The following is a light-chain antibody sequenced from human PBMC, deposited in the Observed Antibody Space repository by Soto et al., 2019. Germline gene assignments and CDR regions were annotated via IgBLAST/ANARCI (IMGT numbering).Light chain of an antibody. Sequence: DMLMTQSPSTLSASVGDRVTIACRASQSIDYWLAWYKQKPGKAPELLIYQASRLQSGVPSSFSGSGSGTEFTLTINSLQPDDVATYYCQQYNVYPWTFGHGTRVEIK. CDR2: QAS. J-gene: IGKJ1*01. V-gene: IGKV1-5*03. CDR3: QQYNVYPWT. CDR1: QSIDYW.